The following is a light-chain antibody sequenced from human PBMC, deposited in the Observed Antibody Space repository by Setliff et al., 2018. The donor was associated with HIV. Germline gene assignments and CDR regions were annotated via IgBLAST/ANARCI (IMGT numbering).Light chain of an antibody. J-gene: IGLJ1*01. V-gene: IGLV2-11*01. CDR1: SSDVDAYDY. Sequence: QSALTQPRSMSGSPGQSVTISCTGTSSDVDAYDYVSWYQHHPGKAPKLLIYDVSERPSRVPDRFSGSKSGNTASLTISGLQAEDEADYYCCSYAGSYTYVFGTGTKSPS. CDR3: CSYAGSYTYV. CDR2: DVS.